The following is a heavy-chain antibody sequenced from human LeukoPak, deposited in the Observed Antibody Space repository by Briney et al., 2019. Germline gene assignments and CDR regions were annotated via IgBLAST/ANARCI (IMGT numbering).Heavy chain of an antibody. V-gene: IGHV3-74*01. D-gene: IGHD2/OR15-2a*01. CDR1: GFTFSSYW. CDR2: INSDGSST. Sequence: QSGGSLRLSCAASGFTFSSYWMHWVRQAPGKGLVWVSRINSDGSSTSYADSVKGRFTISRDNSKNTLYLQMDSLTAEDTAVYYCTRKGSQWDFLVDYWGQGTRVAVSP. J-gene: IGHJ4*02. CDR3: TRKGSQWDFLVDY.